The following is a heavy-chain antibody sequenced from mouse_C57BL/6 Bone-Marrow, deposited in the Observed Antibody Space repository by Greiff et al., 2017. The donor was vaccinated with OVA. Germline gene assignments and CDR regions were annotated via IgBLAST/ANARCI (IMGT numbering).Heavy chain of an antibody. CDR3: AREEAYDYDGPLYWYFDV. D-gene: IGHD2-4*01. Sequence: QVQLQQSGSELRSPGSSVKLSCKDFDSEVFPIAYMSWVRQKPGHGFEWIGGILPSIGRTIYGEKFEDKATLDADTLSNTAYLELNSLTSEDSAIYYCAREEAYDYDGPLYWYFDVWGTGTTVTVSS. J-gene: IGHJ1*03. CDR2: ILPSIGRT. CDR1: DSEVFPIAY. V-gene: IGHV15-2*01.